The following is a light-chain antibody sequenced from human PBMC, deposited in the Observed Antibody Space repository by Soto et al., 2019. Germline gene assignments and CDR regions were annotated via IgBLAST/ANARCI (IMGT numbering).Light chain of an antibody. CDR1: QSISTW. CDR3: QQYSRYQST. V-gene: IGKV1-5*01. CDR2: DAS. J-gene: IGKJ2*01. Sequence: DIQMTQSPSTLSASVGDRVTITCRASQSISTWLAWYQQKPGKAPKLLIYDASSLESGVPSRFSGGGSGTEFTLTISSLQPDDFATYYGQQYSRYQSTFGQGTKLEIK.